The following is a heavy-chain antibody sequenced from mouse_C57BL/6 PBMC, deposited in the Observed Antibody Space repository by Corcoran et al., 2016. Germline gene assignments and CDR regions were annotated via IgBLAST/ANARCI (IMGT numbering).Heavy chain of an antibody. CDR1: GYTFTTYG. Sequence: QIQLVQSGPELKKPGETVKISCKASGYTFTTYGMSWVKQAPGKGLKWMGWINTYSGVPTYADDFKGRFAFSLETSASTAYLQINNLKNEDTATYFCARLVVTPYYFDYWGQGTTLTVSS. D-gene: IGHD2-2*01. CDR2: INTYSGVP. V-gene: IGHV9-3*01. CDR3: ARLVVTPYYFDY. J-gene: IGHJ2*01.